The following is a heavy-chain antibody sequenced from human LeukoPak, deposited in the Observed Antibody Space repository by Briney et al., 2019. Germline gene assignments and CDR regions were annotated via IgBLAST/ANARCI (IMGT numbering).Heavy chain of an antibody. CDR3: ARELYSPHGVFRRDAFDI. J-gene: IGHJ3*02. D-gene: IGHD2-15*01. Sequence: PGGSLRLSCAASGFTFSSYAMHWVRQAPGKGLEWVAVISYDGSNKYYADSVKGRFTISRDNSKNTLYLQMNSLRAEDTAVYYCARELYSPHGVFRRDAFDIWGQGTMVTVSS. CDR1: GFTFSSYA. V-gene: IGHV3-30*04. CDR2: ISYDGSNK.